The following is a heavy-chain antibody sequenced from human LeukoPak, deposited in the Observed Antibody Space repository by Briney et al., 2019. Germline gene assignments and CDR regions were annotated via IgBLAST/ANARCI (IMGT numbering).Heavy chain of an antibody. V-gene: IGHV3-23*01. J-gene: IGHJ4*02. CDR2: ISGSGGST. D-gene: IGHD3-22*01. CDR1: GFTFSSYA. Sequence: PGGSLRLSCAASGFTFSSYAMHWVRQAPGKGLEWVSAISGSGGSTYYADSVKGRFTISRDNSKNTLYLQMNSLRAEDTAVYYCAKAPYDSSGYYYGQEGYWGQGTLVTVSS. CDR3: AKAPYDSSGYYYGQEGY.